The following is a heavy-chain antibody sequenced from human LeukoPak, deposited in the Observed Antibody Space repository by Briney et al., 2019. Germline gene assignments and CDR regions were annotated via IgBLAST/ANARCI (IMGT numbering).Heavy chain of an antibody. CDR2: ISGSGGST. D-gene: IGHD4-17*01. J-gene: IGHJ1*01. CDR3: AQEIYGDSTGGRFQH. CDR1: GFTFNNYA. V-gene: IGHV3-23*01. Sequence: PGGSLRLSCAASGFTFNNYAMSWVRQAPRKGMEWVSVISGSGGSTYYVDSVKGRFTISRDNSKNTLYLQMNSLRAEDTAVYYCAQEIYGDSTGGRFQHWGQGTLVTVSS.